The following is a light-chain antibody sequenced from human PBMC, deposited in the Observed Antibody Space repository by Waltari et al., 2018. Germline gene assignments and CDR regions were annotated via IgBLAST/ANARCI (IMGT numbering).Light chain of an antibody. J-gene: IGLJ1*01. CDR1: SSDVGGYNY. CDR2: DVS. Sequence: QSVLTQPASVSGSPGQSLTISYTGTSSDVGGYNYVSWYQQHPGKAPKLMIYDVSNRPSGVSNRFSGSKSGNTASLTISGLQAEDEADYYCSSYTSSSTQVFGTGTKVTVL. CDR3: SSYTSSSTQV. V-gene: IGLV2-14*03.